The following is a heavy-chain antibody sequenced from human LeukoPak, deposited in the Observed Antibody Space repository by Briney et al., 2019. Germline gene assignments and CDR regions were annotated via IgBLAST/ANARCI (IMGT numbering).Heavy chain of an antibody. Sequence: GGSLRLSCAASGFTFSSYWMSWVRQAPGKGLEWVANIKQDGSEKYYVDSVKGRFTISRDNAKNSLYLQMNSLRAEDTAVYYCARDRRFGELWDAFDIWGQGTMVTVSS. CDR3: ARDRRFGELWDAFDI. CDR2: IKQDGSEK. D-gene: IGHD3-10*01. CDR1: GFTFSSYW. V-gene: IGHV3-7*01. J-gene: IGHJ3*02.